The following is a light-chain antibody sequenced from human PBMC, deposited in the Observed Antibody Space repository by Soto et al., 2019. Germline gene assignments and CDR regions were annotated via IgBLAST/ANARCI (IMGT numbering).Light chain of an antibody. J-gene: IGKJ1*01. CDR1: QSIRSY. CDR3: QHYNSYSEA. Sequence: DLQMTQSPSTLSASVGDRATITCRACQSIRSYLDWYQQKPGKAPKLLIYKASTLKSGVPSRFSGSGSGTEFTLTISSLQPDDFATYYCQHYNSYSEAFGQGTKVDIK. CDR2: KAS. V-gene: IGKV1-5*03.